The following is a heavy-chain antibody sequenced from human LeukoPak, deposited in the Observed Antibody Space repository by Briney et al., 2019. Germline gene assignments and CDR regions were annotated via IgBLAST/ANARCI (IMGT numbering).Heavy chain of an antibody. CDR2: ISYDGSNK. J-gene: IGHJ3*02. Sequence: GGSLRLSCADPGFTFSSYGMQWVRQAPGKGLGWVAVISYDGSNKYYADSVKGRFTISRDNSKNTLYLQMNGLRAEDTSVYYCARDHNYCSNDRCYDAFDIWGQGTMVTVSS. CDR3: ARDHNYCSNDRCYDAFDI. CDR1: GFTFSSYG. D-gene: IGHD2-8*01. V-gene: IGHV3-30*03.